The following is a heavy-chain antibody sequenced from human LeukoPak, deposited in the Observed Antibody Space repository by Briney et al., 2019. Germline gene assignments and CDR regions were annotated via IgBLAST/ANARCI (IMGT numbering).Heavy chain of an antibody. V-gene: IGHV3-11*01. J-gene: IGHJ6*03. CDR3: ARLHGLRAGVGATSIYYYYYMDV. Sequence: PGGSLRLSCAASGFTFSDYYMSWIREAPGKGLEWVSYISSSGSTIYYADSVKGRFTISRDNAKNSLYLQMNSLRAEDTAVYYCARLHGLRAGVGATSIYYYYYMDVWGKGTTVTVSS. CDR1: GFTFSDYY. D-gene: IGHD1-26*01. CDR2: ISSSGSTI.